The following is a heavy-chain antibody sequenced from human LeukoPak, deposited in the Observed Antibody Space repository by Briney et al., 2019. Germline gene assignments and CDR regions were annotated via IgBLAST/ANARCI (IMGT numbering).Heavy chain of an antibody. CDR3: ATLWSAPRDYYYYGMDV. CDR2: INHSGST. V-gene: IGHV4-34*01. Sequence: SETLSLTCAVYGGSFSGYYWSWIRQPPGKGLEWIGEINHSGSTNYNPSLKSRGTISVDTSKNQFSLKLSSVTAADTAVYYCATLWSAPRDYYYYGMDVWGQGTTVTVSS. D-gene: IGHD3-10*01. J-gene: IGHJ6*02. CDR1: GGSFSGYY.